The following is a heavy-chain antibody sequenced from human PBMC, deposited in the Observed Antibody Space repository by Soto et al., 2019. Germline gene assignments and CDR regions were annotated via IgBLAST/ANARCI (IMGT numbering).Heavy chain of an antibody. CDR3: ARDSGAKLSSS. CDR2: IVPIYRTA. CDR1: GGTFSSYR. J-gene: IGHJ4*02. D-gene: IGHD6-13*01. V-gene: IGHV1-69*13. Sequence: ASVKVSCKASGGTFSSYRFNWVRQARGQGLEWLGGIVPIYRTADYAQKFQGRVTITADESTRTVYMELSSLKSQDTALYYCARDSGAKLSSSWGQGTLVTVS.